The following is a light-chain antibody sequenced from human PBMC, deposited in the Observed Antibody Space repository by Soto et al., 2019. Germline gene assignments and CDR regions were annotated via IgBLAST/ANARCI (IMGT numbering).Light chain of an antibody. CDR3: QQSYSSPPT. CDR1: QSVSSSY. J-gene: IGKJ1*01. V-gene: IGKV3-20*01. CDR2: GAS. Sequence: EIVLTQSPGTLSLSPGERATLSCRTSQSVSSSYLAWYQQRPGQAPRLLIYGASSRATGIPDRFSGSGSGPDFTLTISSLQPEDFATYYCQQSYSSPPTFGQGTKVDIK.